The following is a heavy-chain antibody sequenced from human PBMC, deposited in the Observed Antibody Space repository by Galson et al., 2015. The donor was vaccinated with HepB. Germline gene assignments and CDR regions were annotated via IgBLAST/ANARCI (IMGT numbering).Heavy chain of an antibody. D-gene: IGHD5-12*01. Sequence: SLRLSCAASGFSVSDSFMSWVRQAPGKGLAWVSIIYSGDRTFYTDSVKGRFSISRDKSRNTMYLQMNSLKGDDTAVYYCARGTSGHDCWGQGTLVTVSP. V-gene: IGHV3-53*01. J-gene: IGHJ4*02. CDR2: IYSGDRT. CDR3: ARGTSGHDC. CDR1: GFSVSDSF.